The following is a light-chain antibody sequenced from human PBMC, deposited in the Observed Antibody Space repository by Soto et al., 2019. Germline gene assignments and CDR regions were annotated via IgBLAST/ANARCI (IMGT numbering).Light chain of an antibody. CDR2: GAS. J-gene: IGKJ1*01. CDR1: QSVSSSY. V-gene: IGKV3-20*01. CDR3: QQYNNWPWT. Sequence: PGARVTLSCRVSQSVSSSYLTWYQQKPGQAPRLLIYGASSRATGIPDRFSGSGSGTDFTLTISSLQSEDFAMYYCQQYNNWPWTFGQGTKVDIK.